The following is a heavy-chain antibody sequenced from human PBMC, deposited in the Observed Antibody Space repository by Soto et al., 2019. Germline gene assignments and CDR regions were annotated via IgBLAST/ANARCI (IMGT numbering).Heavy chain of an antibody. CDR1: GGSISSSSYY. CDR2: IYYSGST. Sequence: SETLSLTCTVSGGSISSSSYYWGWIRQPPGKGLEWIGSIYYSGSTYYNPSLKSRVTISVDTSKNQFSLKLSSVTAADTAVYYCARRYGMTTVNYFDYWGQGTLVTVSS. CDR3: ARRYGMTTVNYFDY. D-gene: IGHD4-17*01. J-gene: IGHJ4*02. V-gene: IGHV4-39*01.